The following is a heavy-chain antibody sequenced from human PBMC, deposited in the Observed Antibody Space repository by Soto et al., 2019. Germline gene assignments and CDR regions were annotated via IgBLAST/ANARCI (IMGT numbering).Heavy chain of an antibody. CDR1: GFTFSNAW. J-gene: IGHJ6*02. CDR2: IKSKTDGGTT. D-gene: IGHD5-18*01. CDR3: TTDHYSYGRDYYGMDV. V-gene: IGHV3-15*07. Sequence: ESGGGLVKPGGSLRLSCAASGFTFSNAWMNWVRQAPGKGLEWVGRIKSKTDGGTTDYAAPVKGRFTISRDDSKNTLYLQMNSLKTEDTAVYYCTTDHYSYGRDYYGMDVWGQGTTVTVSS.